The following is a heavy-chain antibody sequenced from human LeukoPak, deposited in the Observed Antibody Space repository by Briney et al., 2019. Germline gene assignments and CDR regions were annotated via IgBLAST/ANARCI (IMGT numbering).Heavy chain of an antibody. CDR3: AKEPEAAAGPFDH. J-gene: IGHJ4*02. CDR2: ISYDGSDE. V-gene: IGHV3-30*18. Sequence: GGSLRLSCAASGFSFSTHGMHWVRQAPGKGLEWVALISYDGSDEYYADSVKGRFTISRDNSKKTLYLRMNSLRTEDTAVYYCAKEPEAAAGPFDHWGQGALVTVSS. D-gene: IGHD6-13*01. CDR1: GFSFSTHG.